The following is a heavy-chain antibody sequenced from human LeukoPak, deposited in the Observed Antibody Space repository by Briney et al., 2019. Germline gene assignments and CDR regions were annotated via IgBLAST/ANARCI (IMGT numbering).Heavy chain of an antibody. CDR2: INPSGGST. Sequence: APVKVSCKASGYTFTSYYMHWVRQAPGQGLEWMGIINPSGGSTSYAQKFQGRVTMTRDMSTSTVYMELSSLRSEDTAVYYCARDLVAPPRLGYWGQGTLVTVSS. V-gene: IGHV1-46*01. J-gene: IGHJ4*02. CDR3: ARDLVAPPRLGY. D-gene: IGHD5-12*01. CDR1: GYTFTSYY.